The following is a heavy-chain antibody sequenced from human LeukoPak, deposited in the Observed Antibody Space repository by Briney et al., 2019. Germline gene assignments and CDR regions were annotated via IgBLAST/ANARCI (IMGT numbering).Heavy chain of an antibody. J-gene: IGHJ4*02. CDR3: AKRPLGYCSGGSCAFDY. V-gene: IGHV3-23*01. Sequence: HPEGSLRLSCAASGFTFSSYAMSWVRQAPGKGLEWVSAISGSGGSTYYADSVKGRFTISRDNSKNTLYLQMNSLRAEDTAVYYCAKRPLGYCSGGSCAFDYWGQGTLVTVSS. CDR2: ISGSGGST. CDR1: GFTFSSYA. D-gene: IGHD2-15*01.